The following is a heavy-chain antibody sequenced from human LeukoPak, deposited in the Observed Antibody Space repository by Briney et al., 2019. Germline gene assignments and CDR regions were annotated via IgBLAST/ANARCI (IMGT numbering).Heavy chain of an antibody. J-gene: IGHJ4*02. CDR2: ISPYNGNT. CDR1: GYTFTNYS. Sequence: ASVKVSCKTSGYTFTNYSISWVRQAPGQRLEWMGWISPYNGNTIYAQKLQGRVTVTTDTSTSTAYMELRSLRSDDTAVYYCTRTVLDCKNGVCYDYWGQGTLVTVSS. V-gene: IGHV1-18*01. CDR3: TRTVLDCKNGVCYDY. D-gene: IGHD2-8*01.